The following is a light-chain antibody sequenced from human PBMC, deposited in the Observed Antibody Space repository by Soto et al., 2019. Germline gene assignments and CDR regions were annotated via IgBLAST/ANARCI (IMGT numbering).Light chain of an antibody. CDR2: EGT. Sequence: QSVLTQPASVSGSPGQSITISCTGTSSDVGTYNLVSWYQQHPGKAPKLVVYEGTKRPSGVSNRFSGSKSGNTASLTISGLQAEDEADYYCCSYVGSSTYVFGTGTKVTV. V-gene: IGLV2-23*01. CDR3: CSYVGSSTYV. J-gene: IGLJ1*01. CDR1: SSDVGTYNL.